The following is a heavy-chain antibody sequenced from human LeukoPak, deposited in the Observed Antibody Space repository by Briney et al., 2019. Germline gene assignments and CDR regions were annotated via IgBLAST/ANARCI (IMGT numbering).Heavy chain of an antibody. J-gene: IGHJ4*02. CDR1: GGSISNYY. Sequence: PSETLSLTCTVSGGSISNYYWSWIRQPPGKGLEWIGYIYYTGSTNYNPSLKSRVTISVDTSKNQLSLKLSSVTVADTAVYFCARLISGTLTNFDYWGQGTLVTVSS. V-gene: IGHV4-59*08. CDR3: ARLISGTLTNFDY. CDR2: IYYTGST. D-gene: IGHD1-20*01.